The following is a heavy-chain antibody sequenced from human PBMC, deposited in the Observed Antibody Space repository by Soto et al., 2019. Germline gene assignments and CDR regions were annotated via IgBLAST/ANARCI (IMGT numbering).Heavy chain of an antibody. J-gene: IGHJ5*02. D-gene: IGHD3-22*01. CDR2: IYYSGST. CDR3: ARHKYYYDSSGRNWFDP. Sequence: SETLSLTCTVSGGSISSSSYYWGWIRQPPGKGLEWIGSIYYSGSTYYNPSLKSRVTISVDTSKNQFSLKLSSVTAADTAVYNCARHKYYYDSSGRNWFDPWGQGTLVTVSS. V-gene: IGHV4-39*01. CDR1: GGSISSSSYY.